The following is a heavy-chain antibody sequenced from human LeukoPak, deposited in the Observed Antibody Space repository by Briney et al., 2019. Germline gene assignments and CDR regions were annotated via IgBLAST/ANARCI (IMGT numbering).Heavy chain of an antibody. CDR3: AKDHSVGATKGYFDY. V-gene: IGHV3-30*18. J-gene: IGHJ4*02. CDR1: GFTFSSYG. CDR2: IAYDGSNK. D-gene: IGHD1-26*01. Sequence: AGGSLRLSCAASGFTFSSYGMHWVRQAPGKGLEWVAAIAYDGSNKYYADSVKGRFTISRDNSKNTLYLQMNSLRAEDTAVYYCAKDHSVGATKGYFDYWGQGTLVTVSS.